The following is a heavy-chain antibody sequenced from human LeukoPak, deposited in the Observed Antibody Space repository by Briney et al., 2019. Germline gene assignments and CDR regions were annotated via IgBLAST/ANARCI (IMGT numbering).Heavy chain of an antibody. V-gene: IGHV4-59*01. Sequence: SETLSLTCTVSGGSISSYYWSWIRQPPGKGLEWIGYIYYSGSTNYNPSLKSRVTISVDTSKNQFSLKLSSVTAADTAVYYCARDLTTVTTYYYYYYMDVWGKGTTVTISS. CDR3: ARDLTTVTTYYYYYYMDV. CDR2: IYYSGST. D-gene: IGHD4-17*01. CDR1: GGSISSYY. J-gene: IGHJ6*03.